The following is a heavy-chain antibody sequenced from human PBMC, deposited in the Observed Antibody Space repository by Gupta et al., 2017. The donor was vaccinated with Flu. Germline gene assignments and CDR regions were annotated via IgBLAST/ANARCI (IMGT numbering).Heavy chain of an antibody. Sequence: QLQLQESGPGLVKPSETLSLTCTVSGGSISSSSYYWGWIRQPPGKGLEWIGSIYYSGSTYYNPSLKSRVTISVDTSKNQFSLKLSSVTAADTAVYYCARTIHGSYGDYPGRIDYWGQGTLVTVSS. CDR3: ARTIHGSYGDYPGRIDY. J-gene: IGHJ4*02. CDR1: GGSISSSSYY. D-gene: IGHD4-17*01. V-gene: IGHV4-39*01. CDR2: IYYSGST.